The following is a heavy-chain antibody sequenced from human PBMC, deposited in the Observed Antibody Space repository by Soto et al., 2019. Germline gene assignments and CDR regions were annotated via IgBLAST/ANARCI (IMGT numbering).Heavy chain of an antibody. Sequence: QLVESGGGLVQPGGSLRLSCATSGFTFNTYWMTWVRQAPGKGLEWVANIKDDGSEENYVDSVKGRFTISRDNGKNSLFLQMNRLRREDSAVYYCVRSFSFDWLLFTLDYWGQGTLVSVSS. CDR2: IKDDGSEE. CDR1: GFTFNTYW. CDR3: VRSFSFDWLLFTLDY. V-gene: IGHV3-7*01. J-gene: IGHJ4*02. D-gene: IGHD3-9*01.